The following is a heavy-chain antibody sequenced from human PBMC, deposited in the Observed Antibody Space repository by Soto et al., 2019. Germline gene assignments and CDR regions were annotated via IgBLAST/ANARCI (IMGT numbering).Heavy chain of an antibody. V-gene: IGHV3-23*01. Sequence: PGGSLRLSCAASGFTFSSYAMSWVRQTPGKGLEWVSTLSGSGGTTYYADSVKGQFTISRDNSKNTLYLQMKSLRDEDTAAYYCAKDMRGSGRYYIYSTDVWRQGTTVTVSS. D-gene: IGHD3-10*01. J-gene: IGHJ6*02. CDR2: LSGSGGTT. CDR3: AKDMRGSGRYYIYSTDV. CDR1: GFTFSSYA.